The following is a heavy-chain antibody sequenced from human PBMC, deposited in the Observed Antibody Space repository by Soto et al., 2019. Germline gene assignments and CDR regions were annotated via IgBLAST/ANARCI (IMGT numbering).Heavy chain of an antibody. V-gene: IGHV1-69*04. Sequence: ASVKVSCKASGGTFSSYTISWVRQAPGQGLEWMGRIIPILGIANYAQKFQGRVTITADKSTSTAYMELSSLRSEDTAVYYCARDQSTEVVAADYYMDVWGKGTTVTVSS. CDR1: GGTFSSYT. CDR3: ARDQSTEVVAADYYMDV. CDR2: IIPILGIA. D-gene: IGHD2-21*01. J-gene: IGHJ6*03.